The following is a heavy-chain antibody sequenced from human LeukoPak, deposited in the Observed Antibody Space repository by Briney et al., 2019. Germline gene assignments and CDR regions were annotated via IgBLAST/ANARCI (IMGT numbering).Heavy chain of an antibody. J-gene: IGHJ4*02. CDR3: ARGRYYDYIWGSYRERGIFDY. Sequence: SETLSLTCTVSGGSISSYYWSWIRQPPGKGLEWIGYIYYSGSTNYNPSLKSRVTISVDTSKNQFSLKLSSVTAADTAVYYCARGRYYDYIWGSYRERGIFDYWGQGTLVTVSS. CDR1: GGSISSYY. D-gene: IGHD3-16*01. CDR2: IYYSGST. V-gene: IGHV4-59*01.